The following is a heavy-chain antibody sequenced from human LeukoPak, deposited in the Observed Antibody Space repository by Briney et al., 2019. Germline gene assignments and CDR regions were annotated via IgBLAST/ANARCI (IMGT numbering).Heavy chain of an antibody. CDR3: ARGEAAYYYYYGMDV. CDR1: GGSISSYY. J-gene: IGHJ6*02. CDR2: IYYSGST. Sequence: SETLSLTCTVSGGSISSYYWSWIRQPPGKGLEWIGYIYYSGSTNYNPSLKSRVTISVDTSKNQFSLKLSSVTAADTAVCYCARGEAAYYYYYGMDVWGQGTTVTVSS. D-gene: IGHD1-26*01. V-gene: IGHV4-59*01.